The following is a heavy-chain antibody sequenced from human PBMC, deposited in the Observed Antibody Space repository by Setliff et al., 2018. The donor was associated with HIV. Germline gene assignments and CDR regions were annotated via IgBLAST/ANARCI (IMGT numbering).Heavy chain of an antibody. CDR3: AKGASGWSPDY. V-gene: IGHV3-30*02. CDR1: GFTFSTYG. Sequence: PGESLKISCAASGFTFSTYGMHWVRQAPGKGLEWVTFIEHDGSKKFYADSVKGRFTVSRDNSRNTLFLQMNSLRPEDTALYYCAKGASGWSPDYWGQGTLVTVSS. J-gene: IGHJ4*02. D-gene: IGHD6-19*01. CDR2: IEHDGSKK.